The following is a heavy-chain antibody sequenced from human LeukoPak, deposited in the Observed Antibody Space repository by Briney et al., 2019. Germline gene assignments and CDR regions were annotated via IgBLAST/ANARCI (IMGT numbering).Heavy chain of an antibody. Sequence: SETLSLTCNVSGGSIGGHAFYWDWIRQPPGKGLEWIATIYYNGNTFYNPSLKSRVAISIDMSKSQFSLHLSSVTASDTASYYWSRLTALAGHRGSFYNLGPGTMVTVSS. CDR1: GGSIGGHAFY. CDR2: IYYNGNT. D-gene: IGHD6-19*01. V-gene: IGHV4-39*01. J-gene: IGHJ3*02. CDR3: SRLTALAGHRGSFYN.